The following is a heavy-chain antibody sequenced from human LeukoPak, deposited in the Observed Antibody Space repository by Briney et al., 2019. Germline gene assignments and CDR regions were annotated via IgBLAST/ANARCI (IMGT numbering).Heavy chain of an antibody. CDR2: IWPDDSER. D-gene: IGHD6-19*01. CDR1: GYDFASYW. J-gene: IGHJ3*02. Sequence: GESLQISCEGSGYDFASYWIGWVRQKPGKGLELMGIIWPDDSERRYSPSFQGQVTISADKSVRIVYLRWTSLKASDTAMYYCARHNGRRSNGWNGAFDIWGQGTMVTVSS. V-gene: IGHV5-51*01. CDR3: ARHNGRRSNGWNGAFDI.